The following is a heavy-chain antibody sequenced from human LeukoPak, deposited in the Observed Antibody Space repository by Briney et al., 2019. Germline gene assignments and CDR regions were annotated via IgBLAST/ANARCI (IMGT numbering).Heavy chain of an antibody. CDR3: AKRNIAAAGHAYDI. Sequence: GESLKISCEASGYSFTSYWIAWVRQMPGKGLEWMGIIYPGDSDTRYSPSFQGQVTISADTSISTAYLQWSSLKASDTAIYYCAKRNIAAAGHAYDIWGQGTMVTVSS. CDR2: IYPGDSDT. CDR1: GYSFTSYW. V-gene: IGHV5-51*01. J-gene: IGHJ3*02. D-gene: IGHD6-13*01.